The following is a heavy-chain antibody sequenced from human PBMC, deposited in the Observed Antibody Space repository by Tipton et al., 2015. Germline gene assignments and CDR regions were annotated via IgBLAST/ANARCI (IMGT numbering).Heavy chain of an antibody. Sequence: TLSLTCTVSGGSVSSGTYYWSWIRQPPGKGLEWIGSIYYSGGTYYNPSLKSRVTISVDTSKNHFSLRLSSVTAADTAVYYCARENRPRPYNWNDRRYYGMDVWGQGTTVTVSS. CDR3: ARENRPRPYNWNDRRYYGMDV. CDR1: GGSVSSGTYY. V-gene: IGHV4-61*03. D-gene: IGHD1-20*01. J-gene: IGHJ6*02. CDR2: IYYSGGT.